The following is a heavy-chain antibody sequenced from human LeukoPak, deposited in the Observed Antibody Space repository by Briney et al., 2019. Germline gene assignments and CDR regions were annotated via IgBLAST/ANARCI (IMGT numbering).Heavy chain of an antibody. D-gene: IGHD4-11*01. J-gene: IGHJ4*02. V-gene: IGHV3-48*04. CDR1: GFIFNDYS. Sequence: GGSLRLSCAASGFIFNDYSMNWVRQAPGKGLEWISYIGIDSGNTKYADSVKGRFTISGDNAKSSLYLQMNSLRVEDTAVHYCARDHNYAFDNWGQGTLVTVSS. CDR2: IGIDSGNT. CDR3: ARDHNYAFDN.